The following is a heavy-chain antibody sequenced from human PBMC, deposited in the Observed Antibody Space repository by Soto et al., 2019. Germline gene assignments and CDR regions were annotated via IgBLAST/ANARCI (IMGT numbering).Heavy chain of an antibody. CDR3: AKDKWGDDDGTDYLDY. J-gene: IGHJ4*02. V-gene: IGHV3-9*01. CDR1: GFTFDDYA. D-gene: IGHD4-17*01. CDR2: ISWNSCSL. Sequence: EVQLVESGGGLVQPGRSLRLSCAASGFTFDDYAMHWVRQAPGKGLEWVSGISWNSCSLGYAVSVKGRFTISSDNAKNALYLQMNSLRAEDTALYYCAKDKWGDDDGTDYLDYWGQGTLFTVSS.